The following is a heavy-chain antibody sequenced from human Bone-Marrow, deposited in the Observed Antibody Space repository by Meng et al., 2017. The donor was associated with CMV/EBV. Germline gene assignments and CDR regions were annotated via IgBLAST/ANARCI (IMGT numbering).Heavy chain of an antibody. CDR3: AKGRSGYSGSEFDS. Sequence: ASGFTFHSNAMQWVRQAPGKGLEWVAVVSYDGSYKYYADSVKGRFTISRDNSKNSLFLEMNSLRPEDTAVYYSAKGRSGYSGSEFDSWGQGTLVTVSS. CDR1: GFTFHSNA. D-gene: IGHD5-12*01. V-gene: IGHV3-30*18. CDR2: VSYDGSYK. J-gene: IGHJ4*02.